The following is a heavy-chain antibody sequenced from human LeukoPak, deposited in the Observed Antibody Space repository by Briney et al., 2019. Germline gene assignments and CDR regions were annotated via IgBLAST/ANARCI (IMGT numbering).Heavy chain of an antibody. J-gene: IGHJ4*02. V-gene: IGHV3-43*01. CDR2: ITNDGEST. CDR1: GFKFDDYT. D-gene: IGHD2-8*01. Sequence: GGSLRLSCAASGFKFDDYTMHWVRQAPGKGLEWVALITNDGESTFYADSMRGRFTISRDNTENPLHLQVNSLRVDDTALYHCAAERHMYYHYWGQGTLVTVSS. CDR3: AAERHMYYHY.